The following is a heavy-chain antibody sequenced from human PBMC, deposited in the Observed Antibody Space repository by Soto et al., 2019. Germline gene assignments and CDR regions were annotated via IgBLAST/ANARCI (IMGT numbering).Heavy chain of an antibody. CDR3: ARGGHVVVVTAALDS. Sequence: QVQLVQSGAEVKKPGASVKVSCKASGDTFTDYYIHWVRQAPGQGLERMGTVNPSGGHTTYAQHFLGRVIMTRDTSTSTLYMELTSMTSEDTAVYYCARGGHVVVVTAALDSWGQGTLVTVSS. V-gene: IGHV1-46*01. CDR2: VNPSGGHT. CDR1: GDTFTDYY. J-gene: IGHJ4*02. D-gene: IGHD2-21*02.